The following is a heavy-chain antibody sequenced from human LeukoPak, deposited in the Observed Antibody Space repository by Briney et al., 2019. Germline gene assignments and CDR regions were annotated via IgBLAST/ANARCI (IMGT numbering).Heavy chain of an antibody. CDR1: GGSISSYY. Sequence: PSETLSLTCTVSGGSISSYYWSWIRQPPGKGLEWIGYIYYSGSTNYNPSLKSRVTISVDTSKNQFSLKLSSVTAADTAVYYCAREESSGWFDYWGQGTLVTVSS. V-gene: IGHV4-59*01. CDR3: AREESSGWFDY. J-gene: IGHJ4*02. D-gene: IGHD6-19*01. CDR2: IYYSGST.